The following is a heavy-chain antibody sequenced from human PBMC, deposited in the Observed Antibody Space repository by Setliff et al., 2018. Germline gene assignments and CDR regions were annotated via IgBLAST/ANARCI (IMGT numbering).Heavy chain of an antibody. CDR1: GFTFSGSA. V-gene: IGHV3-73*01. D-gene: IGHD6-13*01. J-gene: IGHJ5*01. CDR3: ARDRHVLSSTWDIYSFDS. CDR2: IRSRPDNYAT. Sequence: GGSLRLSCAASGFTFSGSAMHWVRQASGKGLEWVGRIRSRPDNYATAYAASVKGRFTISRDNSKNTLYVQMNNLRAEDTAVYYCARDRHVLSSTWDIYSFDSWGQGTLVTVSS.